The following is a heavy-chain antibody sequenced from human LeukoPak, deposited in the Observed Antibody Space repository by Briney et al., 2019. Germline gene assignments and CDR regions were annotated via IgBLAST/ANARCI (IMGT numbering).Heavy chain of an antibody. CDR2: INRSGST. D-gene: IGHD4-17*01. Sequence: SETLSLTCAVSGGSFSGYYWSWIRQPPGKGLEWIGEINRSGSTKYNPSLKSRVTIAVDTPKNQFSLKLSSVTAADTAVYYCARGCGDYMGWYFDLWGRGTLVTVSS. CDR1: GGSFSGYY. V-gene: IGHV4-34*01. J-gene: IGHJ2*01. CDR3: ARGCGDYMGWYFDL.